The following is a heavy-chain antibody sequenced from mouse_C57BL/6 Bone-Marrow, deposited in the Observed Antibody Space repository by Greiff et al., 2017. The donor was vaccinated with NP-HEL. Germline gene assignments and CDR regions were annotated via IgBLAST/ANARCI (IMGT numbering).Heavy chain of an antibody. D-gene: IGHD2-4*01. J-gene: IGHJ3*01. CDR2: IYPGSGST. CDR1: GYTFTSYW. V-gene: IGHV1-55*01. Sequence: QVQLKQPGAELVKPGASVKMSCKASGYTFTSYWITWVKQRPGQGLEWIGDIYPGSGSTNYNEKFKRKATLTVDTSSSTAYMQLSSLTSEDSAVYYCATGYDYTFAYWGQGTLVTVSA. CDR3: ATGYDYTFAY.